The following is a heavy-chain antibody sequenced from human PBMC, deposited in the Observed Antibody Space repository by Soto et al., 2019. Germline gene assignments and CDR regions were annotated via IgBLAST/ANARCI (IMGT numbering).Heavy chain of an antibody. CDR1: CRSISSRRDY. J-gene: IGHJ6*02. D-gene: IGHD6-13*01. Sequence: SSTLYLTGPFHCRSISSRRDYWTWRRNPPGKGLEWIGSIYYSGSTYYNPSLKSRVTISVDTSKNQFSLKLSSVTAADTAVYYCARRPGIAAALTYYYGMDVWGQGTTVS. V-gene: IGHV4-39*01. CDR2: IYYSGST. CDR3: ARRPGIAAALTYYYGMDV.